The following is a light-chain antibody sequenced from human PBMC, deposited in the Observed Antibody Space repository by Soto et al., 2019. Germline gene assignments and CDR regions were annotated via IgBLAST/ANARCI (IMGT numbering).Light chain of an antibody. CDR2: EVS. J-gene: IGLJ1*01. Sequence: YALTQPPSASGSPGQSVTISCTGTSSDVGGYNYVSWYQQHPGKAPKLMIYEVSKRPSGVPDRFSGSKSGNTASLTVSGLQAEDEADYYCSSYAGSNNPYVFGTGTKVTVL. CDR1: SSDVGGYNY. CDR3: SSYAGSNNPYV. V-gene: IGLV2-8*01.